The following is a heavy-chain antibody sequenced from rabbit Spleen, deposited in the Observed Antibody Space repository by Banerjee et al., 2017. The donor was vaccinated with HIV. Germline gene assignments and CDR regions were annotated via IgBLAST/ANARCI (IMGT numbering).Heavy chain of an antibody. CDR3: ARDPSSSFSSYSMDL. Sequence: QSLEESGGALVKPGASLTLTCTASGVSFSSSSYMCWVRQAPGKELEWIACIDTGSSGFTYFATWAKGRFTCSKSSSTTVTLQMTRLTAADTASYFCARDPSSSFSSYSMDLWGPGTLVTVS. CDR1: GVSFSSSSY. J-gene: IGHJ6*01. V-gene: IGHV1S40*01. CDR2: IDTGSSGFT. D-gene: IGHD1-1*01.